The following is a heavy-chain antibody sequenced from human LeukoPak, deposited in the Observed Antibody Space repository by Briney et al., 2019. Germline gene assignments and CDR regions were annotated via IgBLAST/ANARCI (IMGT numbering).Heavy chain of an antibody. D-gene: IGHD6-19*01. CDR3: ARSSRGCYPGGDWSAP. CDR1: GYTFTSYA. Sequence: GASVKVSCKASGYTFTSYAMHWVRQAPGQRLEWMGWINAGNGNTKYSQKFQGRVTITRDTSASTAYMELSSLRSEDTAVYYCARSSRGCYPGGDWSAPWGQETLVTVSS. J-gene: IGHJ5*02. CDR2: INAGNGNT. V-gene: IGHV1-3*01.